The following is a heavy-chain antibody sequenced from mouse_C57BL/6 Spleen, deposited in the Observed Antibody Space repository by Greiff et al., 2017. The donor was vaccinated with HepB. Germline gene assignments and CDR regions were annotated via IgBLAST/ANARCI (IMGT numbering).Heavy chain of an antibody. D-gene: IGHD2-1*01. V-gene: IGHV1-31*01. CDR3: ARSLYGNYFSWFAY. CDR1: GYSFTGYY. Sequence: EVKLQESGPELVKPGASVKISCKASGYSFTGYYMHWVKQSHGNILDWIGYIYPYNGVSSYNQKFKGKATLTVDKSSSTAYMELRSLTSEDSAVYYCARSLYGNYFSWFAYWGQGTLVTVSA. J-gene: IGHJ3*01. CDR2: IYPYNGVS.